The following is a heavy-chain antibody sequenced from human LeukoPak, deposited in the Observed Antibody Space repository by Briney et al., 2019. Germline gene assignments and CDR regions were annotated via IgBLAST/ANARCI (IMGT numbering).Heavy chain of an antibody. CDR3: ARDAHQLGAFDI. D-gene: IGHD2-2*01. CDR2: IYYTGNT. CDR1: GGSISNYY. Sequence: SETLSLTCTVSGGSISNYYWNWIRQPPGKGLEWIGYIYYTGNTNYNPSLKSRVTISVDTSKNQFSLKLSSVTAADTAVYYCARDAHQLGAFDIWGQGTMVTVSS. V-gene: IGHV4-59*12. J-gene: IGHJ3*02.